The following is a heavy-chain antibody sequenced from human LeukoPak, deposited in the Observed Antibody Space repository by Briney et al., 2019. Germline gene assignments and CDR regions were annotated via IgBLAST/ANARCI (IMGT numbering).Heavy chain of an antibody. V-gene: IGHV4-59*08. CDR3: ARGNYYGSGSFPYYFDF. J-gene: IGHJ4*02. CDR2: IYYSGST. D-gene: IGHD3-10*01. Sequence: SETLSLTCNVSGGSISSYYWSWIRQPPGTGLEWIGCIYYSGSTNYNPSLKSRVTISIDTSKNQFSVDLSSVTAADTAVYYCARGNYYGSGSFPYYFDFWGQGALVAVSS. CDR1: GGSISSYY.